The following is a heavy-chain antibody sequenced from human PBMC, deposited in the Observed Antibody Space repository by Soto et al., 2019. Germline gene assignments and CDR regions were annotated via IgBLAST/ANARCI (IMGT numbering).Heavy chain of an antibody. CDR1: GGSIRSGGYY. J-gene: IGHJ1*01. CDR3: ARAASNPSAEYFQH. CDR2: IYYSGST. D-gene: IGHD2-2*01. V-gene: IGHV4-31*03. Sequence: SETLSLTCTVSGGSIRSGGYYWSWIRQHPGKGLEWIGYIYYSGSTYYNPSLKSRVTISVDTSKNQFSLKLSSVTAADTVVYYCARAASNPSAEYFQHLGQGTLVTVSS.